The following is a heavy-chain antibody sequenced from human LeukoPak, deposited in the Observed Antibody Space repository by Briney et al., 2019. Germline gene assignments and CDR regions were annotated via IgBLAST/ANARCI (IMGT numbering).Heavy chain of an antibody. CDR1: GYTFTSYA. CDR2: INAGNGNT. V-gene: IGHV1-3*01. Sequence: GASVKVSCKASGYTFTSYAMYWVRQAPGQRLEWMGWINAGNGNTKYSQKFQGRVTITRDTSASTAYMELSSLRSEDTAVYYCASHSSGGLSYFDYWGQGTLVTVSS. CDR3: ASHSSGGLSYFDY. D-gene: IGHD3-16*01. J-gene: IGHJ4*02.